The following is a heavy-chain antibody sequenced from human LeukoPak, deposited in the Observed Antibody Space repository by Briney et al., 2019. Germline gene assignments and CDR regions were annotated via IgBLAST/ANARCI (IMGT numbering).Heavy chain of an antibody. V-gene: IGHV3-21*01. D-gene: IGHD3-10*01. Sequence: GGSLTLLCAPSGFPFNSYSMMWVRQARGEAREGVSSISSSSSYIYYVDSVKGRFTNSRDNAKNSLYLQMNSLRDDDTAVYNCQLQFGEFSWGQGTLVTVSS. CDR1: GFPFNSYS. CDR3: QLQFGEFS. J-gene: IGHJ5*02. CDR2: ISSSSSYI.